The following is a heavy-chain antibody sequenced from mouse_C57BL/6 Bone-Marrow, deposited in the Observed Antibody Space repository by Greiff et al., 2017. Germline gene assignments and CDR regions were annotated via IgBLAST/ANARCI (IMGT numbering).Heavy chain of an antibody. Sequence: QVQLQQSGAELVKPGASVKMSCKASGYTFTTYPIEWMKQNHGKSLEWIGNFHPYNDDTKYNEKFKGKATLTVEKSSSTVYLELSRLTSDDSAVYYCARRNYYGSSYDWYFDVWGTGTTVTFSS. D-gene: IGHD1-1*01. CDR3: ARRNYYGSSYDWYFDV. J-gene: IGHJ1*03. V-gene: IGHV1-47*01. CDR1: GYTFTTYP. CDR2: FHPYNDDT.